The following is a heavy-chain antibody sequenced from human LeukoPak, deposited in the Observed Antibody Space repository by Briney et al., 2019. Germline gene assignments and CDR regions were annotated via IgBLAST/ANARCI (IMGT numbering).Heavy chain of an antibody. CDR3: ARDQDGYNSGYYYYYMDV. CDR1: GGTFSSYA. V-gene: IGHV1-69*06. CDR2: IIPIFGTA. D-gene: IGHD5-24*01. Sequence: GASVKVSCKASGGTFSSYAISWVRQAPGQGLEWMGGIIPIFGTANYAQKFQGRVTITADKSTSTAYMELSSLRSEDTAVYYCARDQDGYNSGYYYYYMDVWGKGTTVTISS. J-gene: IGHJ6*03.